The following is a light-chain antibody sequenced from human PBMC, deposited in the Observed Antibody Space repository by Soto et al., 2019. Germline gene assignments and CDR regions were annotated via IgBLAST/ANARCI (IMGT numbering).Light chain of an antibody. V-gene: IGKV3D-15*01. Sequence: EIVMTQSPATLSVSPGDRATLSCRASESVGSNYAWYQQKPGQAPRLLLYDASYSATGIPARFSGSGSGTDLTLTISSLEPEDFAVYYCQQYNNWPETFGQGTKVDIK. CDR2: DAS. CDR3: QQYNNWPET. CDR1: ESVGSN. J-gene: IGKJ1*01.